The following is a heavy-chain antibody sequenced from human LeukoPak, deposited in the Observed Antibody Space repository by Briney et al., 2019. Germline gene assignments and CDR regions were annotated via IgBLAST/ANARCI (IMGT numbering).Heavy chain of an antibody. V-gene: IGHV4-4*02. CDR3: ARSPPANYYYYYMDV. CDR2: IYHSGST. Sequence: SETLSLTCAVSGVSISSSNWWNWVRQPPGKGLEWIGEIYHSGSTNYNPSLKSRVTISVDTSKNQFSLKLSSVTAADTAVYYCARSPPANYYYYYMDVWGKGTTVTISS. CDR1: GVSISSSNW. J-gene: IGHJ6*03.